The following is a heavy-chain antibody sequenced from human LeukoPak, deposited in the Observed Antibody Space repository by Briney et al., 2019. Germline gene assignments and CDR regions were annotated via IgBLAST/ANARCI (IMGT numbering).Heavy chain of an antibody. CDR1: GGSISTYY. V-gene: IGHV4-4*07. D-gene: IGHD2-8*01. Sequence: PSETLSLTCTVSGGSISTYYWSWIRQPAGKGLEWMGRINSGGSTNYNPSLKSRVTMSVDTAKNQFSLNLSSVTAADTAVYYCAREGTTLMSSRGMAVWGQGTTVTVSS. CDR3: AREGTTLMSSRGMAV. J-gene: IGHJ6*02. CDR2: INSGGST.